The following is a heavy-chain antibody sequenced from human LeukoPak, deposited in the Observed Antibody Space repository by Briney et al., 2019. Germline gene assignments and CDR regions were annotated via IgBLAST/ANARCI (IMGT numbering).Heavy chain of an antibody. J-gene: IGHJ5*02. CDR2: IYTSGST. D-gene: IGHD5-18*01. Sequence: SETLSLTCTVSGGSISSYYWSWIRQPAGKGLEWIGRIYTSGSTNYNPSLKSRVTMSVDTSKNQFSLKLSSVTAADTAVYYCARVGYSYGLNWFDPWGQGTLVTVSS. CDR3: ARVGYSYGLNWFDP. CDR1: GGSISSYY. V-gene: IGHV4-4*07.